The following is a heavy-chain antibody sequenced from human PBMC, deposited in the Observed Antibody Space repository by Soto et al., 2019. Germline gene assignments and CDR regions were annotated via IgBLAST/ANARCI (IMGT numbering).Heavy chain of an antibody. Sequence: SVKVSCKASGGTFSSYAISWVRQAPGQGLEWMGGIIPIFGTANYAQKLQGRVTITADESTSTAYMELSSLRYENTAVYYCARFDTAMDYPPLYYYYYGMDVWGQGTTVTVSS. V-gene: IGHV1-69*13. CDR2: IIPIFGTA. D-gene: IGHD5-18*01. J-gene: IGHJ6*02. CDR1: GGTFSSYA. CDR3: ARFDTAMDYPPLYYYYYGMDV.